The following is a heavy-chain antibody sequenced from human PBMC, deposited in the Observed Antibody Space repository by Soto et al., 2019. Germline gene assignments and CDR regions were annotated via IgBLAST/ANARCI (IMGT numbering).Heavy chain of an antibody. Sequence: SETLSLTCTVSGGSISSSSYYWGWIRQPPGKGLEWIGSIYYSGSTYYNPSLKGRVTISVDTSKNQFSLKLSSVTAADTAVYYCARHCYDSSGPYNWFDPWGQGTLVTVSS. J-gene: IGHJ5*02. D-gene: IGHD3-22*01. CDR3: ARHCYDSSGPYNWFDP. CDR2: IYYSGST. CDR1: GGSISSSSYY. V-gene: IGHV4-39*01.